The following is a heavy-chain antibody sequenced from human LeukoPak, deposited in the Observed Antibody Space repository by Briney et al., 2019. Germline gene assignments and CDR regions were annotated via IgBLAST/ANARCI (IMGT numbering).Heavy chain of an antibody. V-gene: IGHV1-69*05. CDR2: IIPIFGTA. CDR3: ARSTYYDFWSGYRDFDY. Sequence: KVSCKASGGTFSSYAISWVRQAPGQGLEWMGGIIPIFGTANYAQKFQGRVTITTDESTSTAYMELSSLRSEDTAVYYCARSTYYDFWSGYRDFDYWGQGTLVTVSS. J-gene: IGHJ4*02. D-gene: IGHD3-3*01. CDR1: GGTFSSYA.